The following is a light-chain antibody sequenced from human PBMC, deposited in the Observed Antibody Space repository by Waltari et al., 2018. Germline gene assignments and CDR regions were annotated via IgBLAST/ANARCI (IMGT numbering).Light chain of an antibody. CDR1: QSIVSS. J-gene: IGKJ5*01. CDR3: HQSRSFPIT. CDR2: YAS. V-gene: IGKV6-21*01. Sequence: EIVLTQSPDFQSVTPKEKVTITCRASQSIVSSLHWYQKKPGQSPKLLITYASQSFSGVPSRFSGSGSGTDFTLTLNGLEAEDAATYYCHQSRSFPITFGQGTRLEIK.